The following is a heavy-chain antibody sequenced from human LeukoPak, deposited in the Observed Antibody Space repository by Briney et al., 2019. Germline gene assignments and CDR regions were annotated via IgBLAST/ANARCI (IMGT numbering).Heavy chain of an antibody. CDR2: INPNSGGT. Sequence: RASVKVSCKASGYTFTGYYMHWVRQAPGQGLEWMGWINPNSGGTNYAQKFQGRVTMTRDTSISTAYMELSGLRSDDTAVYYCARDSAAAGTHDYYYYMDVWXXGTTVTVSS. CDR3: ARDSAAAGTHDYYYYMDV. CDR1: GYTFTGYY. V-gene: IGHV1-2*02. D-gene: IGHD6-13*01. J-gene: IGHJ6*03.